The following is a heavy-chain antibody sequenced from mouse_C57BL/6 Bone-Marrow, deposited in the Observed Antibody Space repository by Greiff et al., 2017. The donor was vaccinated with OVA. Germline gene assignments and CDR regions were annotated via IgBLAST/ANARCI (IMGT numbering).Heavy chain of an antibody. D-gene: IGHD2-1*01. Sequence: QVQLQQPGAELVMPGASVKLSCKASGYTFTSYWMHWVKQRPGQGLEWIGEIDPSDGYTNYNQKFKGKSTLTVDKSSSTAYMQLSSLTSEDSAVXYCAGELYYGKYGAAYWYFDVWGTGTTVTVSS. V-gene: IGHV1-69*01. CDR1: GYTFTSYW. CDR3: AGELYYGKYGAAYWYFDV. J-gene: IGHJ1*03. CDR2: IDPSDGYT.